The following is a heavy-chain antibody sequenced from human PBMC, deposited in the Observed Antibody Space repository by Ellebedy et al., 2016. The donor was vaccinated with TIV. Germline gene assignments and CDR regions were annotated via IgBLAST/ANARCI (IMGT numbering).Heavy chain of an antibody. Sequence: GESLKISCAASGFTFSSYSMRWVRQAPGKGLEWVSSISSSSSYIYYADSVKGRFTISRDNAKNSLYLQMNSLRAEDTAVYYCARDMRGELLPFDYWGQGTLVTVSS. CDR3: ARDMRGELLPFDY. D-gene: IGHD1-26*01. V-gene: IGHV3-21*01. CDR2: ISSSSSYI. CDR1: GFTFSSYS. J-gene: IGHJ4*02.